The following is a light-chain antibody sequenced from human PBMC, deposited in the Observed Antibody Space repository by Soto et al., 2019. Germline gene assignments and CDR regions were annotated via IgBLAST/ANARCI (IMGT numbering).Light chain of an antibody. CDR3: QSYDSSRYV. CDR2: GNS. V-gene: IGLV1-40*01. CDR1: SSNIGAGYD. Sequence: QSVLTQPPSVSVAPGQRVTISCTGSSSNIGAGYDVHWYQQLPGTAPKLLIYGNSNRPSGVPDRFSGSKSGTSASLAITGLQAEDEADYYCQSYDSSRYVFGTGTKLTVL. J-gene: IGLJ1*01.